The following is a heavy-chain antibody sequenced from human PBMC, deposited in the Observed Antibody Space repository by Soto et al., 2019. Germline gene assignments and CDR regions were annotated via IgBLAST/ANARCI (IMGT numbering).Heavy chain of an antibody. Sequence: QVQLVQSGAEVKKPGASVKVSCKASGYTFAHYGISWVRQAPGQGLEWVGWVSPYNGNTNYAQKLQGRVTMTTDTSTSTVYMELRSLRSDDTAVYYCSRAPDYWGQGTLVTVSS. CDR2: VSPYNGNT. CDR3: SRAPDY. V-gene: IGHV1-18*01. CDR1: GYTFAHYG. J-gene: IGHJ4*02.